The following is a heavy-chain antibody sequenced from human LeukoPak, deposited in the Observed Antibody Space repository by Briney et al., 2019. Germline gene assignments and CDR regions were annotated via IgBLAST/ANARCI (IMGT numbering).Heavy chain of an antibody. Sequence: PSQTLSLTCSVSGGSLSGGGYFWNWIRQPPGKTLEWIGCTDHTGFTYNKPSLRSRVTISVDTSKNQFSLRLTSVTAADTAMYFCARGIGYCSSTSCSYDAFDIWGQGTMVTVSS. D-gene: IGHD2-2*01. J-gene: IGHJ3*02. CDR1: GGSLSGGGYF. V-gene: IGHV4-30-2*01. CDR3: ARGIGYCSSTSCSYDAFDI. CDR2: TDHTGFT.